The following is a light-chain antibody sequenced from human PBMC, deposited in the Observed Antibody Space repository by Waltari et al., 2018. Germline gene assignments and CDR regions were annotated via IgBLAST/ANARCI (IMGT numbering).Light chain of an antibody. CDR2: SNN. CDR3: AAWDDRLNGVV. J-gene: IGLJ2*01. CDR1: SSNIGTNS. Sequence: QSVLTQQPSASGTPGQRVTLSCSGSSSNIGTNSVNWYQQFPGTAPKLLIYSNNHRPSGVPDRFSGSKSGTSASLAISGLRSEDEAHYYCAAWDDRLNGVVFGGGTKLTVL. V-gene: IGLV1-44*01.